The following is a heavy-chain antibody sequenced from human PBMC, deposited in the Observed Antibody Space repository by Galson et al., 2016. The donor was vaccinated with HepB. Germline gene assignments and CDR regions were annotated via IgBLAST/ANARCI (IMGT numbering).Heavy chain of an antibody. CDR2: ISGSGGST. D-gene: IGHD3-10*01. CDR3: AKSLWVRGVYPFDP. CDR1: EFTFSSYA. V-gene: IGHV3-23*01. Sequence: SLRLSCAASEFTFSSYAMNWVRQAPGKGLEWVSAISGSGGSTSYADSVKGRFTISRDNSKNTLYLQMNSLRAEDTGVYYCAKSLWVRGVYPFDPWGQGTLVTVSS. J-gene: IGHJ5*02.